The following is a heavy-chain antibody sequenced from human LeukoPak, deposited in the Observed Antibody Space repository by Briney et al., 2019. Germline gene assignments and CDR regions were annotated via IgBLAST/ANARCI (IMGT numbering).Heavy chain of an antibody. CDR2: ISVDNGNT. J-gene: IGHJ4*02. V-gene: IGHV1-18*04. Sequence: ASVRVSCKASGYTFTAYYLHWVRQAPGQGLEWMGWISVDNGNTNYAQKLQGRVTMTTDTSTSTAYMELRSLRSDDTAVYYCARERGELFDYWGQGTLVTVSS. CDR1: GYTFTAYY. D-gene: IGHD1-26*01. CDR3: ARERGELFDY.